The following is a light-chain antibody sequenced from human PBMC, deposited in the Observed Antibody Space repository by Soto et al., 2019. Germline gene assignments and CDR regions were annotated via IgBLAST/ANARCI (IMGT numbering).Light chain of an antibody. V-gene: IGKV1-5*01. CDR1: QSISSW. Sequence: DIQMTQSPSTLSASVGDRVTITCRASQSISSWLAWYQQKPGKAPNLLIYDASNLQSGVPSRFSGSGSGTEFTLTISSLQPGDFATYYCLQHNSYPRTFGPGTKVDIK. CDR2: DAS. CDR3: LQHNSYPRT. J-gene: IGKJ3*01.